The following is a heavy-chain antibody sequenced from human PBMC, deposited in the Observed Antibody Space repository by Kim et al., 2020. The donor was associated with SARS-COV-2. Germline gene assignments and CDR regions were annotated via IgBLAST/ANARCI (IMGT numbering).Heavy chain of an antibody. CDR3: ARDHPLSGVANWFDP. J-gene: IGHJ5*02. CDR1: GFTFSNYG. Sequence: GGSLRLSCAASGFTFSNYGMNWVRQVPGKGLEWVSGVSGSGDRTYNADSVKGRFTISRDNSKNTLYLQMNSLRAEDTAVYYCARDHPLSGVANWFDPWGQGTLVTVSS. CDR2: VSGSGDRT. V-gene: IGHV3-23*01. D-gene: IGHD3-10*01.